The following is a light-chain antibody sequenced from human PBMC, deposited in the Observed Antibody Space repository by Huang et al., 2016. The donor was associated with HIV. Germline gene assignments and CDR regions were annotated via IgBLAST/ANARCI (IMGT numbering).Light chain of an antibody. J-gene: IGKJ2*01. CDR1: QTIITY. CDR3: QQSFNTPPYT. Sequence: DIQMTQSPSSLSASVGDRVTINCRASQTIITYLNWYQQKPGKAPKLLIYGASSLHSGVPSRFSGSGSGTDFTLTISSLQPDDFATYYCQQSFNTPPYTFGQGTKLEIK. CDR2: GAS. V-gene: IGKV1-39*01.